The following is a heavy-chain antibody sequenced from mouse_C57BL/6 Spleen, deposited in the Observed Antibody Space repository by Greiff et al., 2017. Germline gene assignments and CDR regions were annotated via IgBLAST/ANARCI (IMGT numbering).Heavy chain of an antibody. Sequence: DVQLQESGGGLVQPGGSLKLSCAASGFTFSDYYMYWVRQTPEKRLEWVAYISNGGGSTYYPDTVKGRFTISRDNAKNTLYLQMSRLKSEDTAMYYCAREVHWYFDVWGTGTTVTVSS. J-gene: IGHJ1*03. V-gene: IGHV5-12*01. CDR1: GFTFSDYY. CDR2: ISNGGGST. CDR3: AREVHWYFDV.